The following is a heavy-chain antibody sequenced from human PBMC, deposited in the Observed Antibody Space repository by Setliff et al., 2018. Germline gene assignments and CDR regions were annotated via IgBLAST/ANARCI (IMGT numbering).Heavy chain of an antibody. J-gene: IGHJ3*02. CDR3: ATRSNYLLVDAFDI. CDR1: GYTFTTYG. Sequence: GASVKVSCKASGYTFTTYGISWVRQAPGQGLEWMGWIGARNVKTNYAQKFQDRVTMTTDTSTSTAYMELRSLRSDDTAVYYCATRSNYLLVDAFDIWGQGTLVTVSS. V-gene: IGHV1-18*04. CDR2: IGARNVKT. D-gene: IGHD1-26*01.